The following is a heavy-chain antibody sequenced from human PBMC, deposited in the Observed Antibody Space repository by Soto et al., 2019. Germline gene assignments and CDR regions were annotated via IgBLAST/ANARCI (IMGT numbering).Heavy chain of an antibody. CDR2: ISSSSSTI. D-gene: IGHD3-22*01. J-gene: IGHJ4*02. CDR3: ARATYYYDSSGRNTEGDY. CDR1: GFTFSSYS. Sequence: GGSLRLSCAASGFTFSSYSMNWVRQAPGKGLEWVSYISSSSSTIYCADSVKGRFTISRDNAKNSLYLQMNSLRDEDTAVYYCARATYYYDSSGRNTEGDYWGQGTLVTVSS. V-gene: IGHV3-48*02.